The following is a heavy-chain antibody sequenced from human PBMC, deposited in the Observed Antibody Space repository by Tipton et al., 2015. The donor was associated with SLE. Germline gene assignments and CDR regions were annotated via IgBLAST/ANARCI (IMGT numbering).Heavy chain of an antibody. J-gene: IGHJ4*02. V-gene: IGHV3-NL1*01. CDR3: ASPYGGDYYDSSGYHL. CDR1: GFTFSSYA. D-gene: IGHD3-22*01. CDR2: IRGSGSGT. Sequence: GSLRLSCAASGFTFSSYAMHWVRQAPGKGLEWVSAIRGSGSGTYYADSMKGRFTISRDNSKNTLYLQMNSLRADDTAVYFCASPYGGDYYDSSGYHLWGQGTLVTVSS.